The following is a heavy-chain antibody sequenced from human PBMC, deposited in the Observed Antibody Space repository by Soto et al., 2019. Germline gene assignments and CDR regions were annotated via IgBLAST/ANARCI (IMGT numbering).Heavy chain of an antibody. Sequence: PQTLSLPCTGSGASFRGCYCSWFRQAPGKGLEWIGEIHPSGSTYYNPSLTSRVTMSLDTSKNQFSLRLSSVTAADTAMYYCSRGLERYKEGNSWAQGTLVTVS. D-gene: IGHD1-1*01. V-gene: IGHV4-34*01. CDR2: IHPSGST. CDR1: GASFRGCY. J-gene: IGHJ4*02. CDR3: SRGLERYKEGNS.